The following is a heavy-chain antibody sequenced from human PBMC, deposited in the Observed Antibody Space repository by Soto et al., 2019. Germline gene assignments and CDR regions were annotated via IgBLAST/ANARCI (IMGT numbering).Heavy chain of an antibody. V-gene: IGHV1-2*04. CDR2: INPNSGGT. Sequence: ASVKVSCKASGYTFTGYYMHWVRQAPGQGLEWMGWINPNSGGTNYAQKIQGWVTMTRDTSISTAYMELSRLRSDDTAVYYCARAGYSYDHDAFDIWGQGTMVTVSS. J-gene: IGHJ3*02. CDR3: ARAGYSYDHDAFDI. CDR1: GYTFTGYY. D-gene: IGHD5-18*01.